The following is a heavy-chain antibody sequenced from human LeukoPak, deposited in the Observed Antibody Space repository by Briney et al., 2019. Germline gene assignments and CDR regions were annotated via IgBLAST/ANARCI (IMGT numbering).Heavy chain of an antibody. CDR1: GGSISGHY. V-gene: IGHV4-4*07. CDR3: ARGSGSNYYAY. D-gene: IGHD1-26*01. J-gene: IGHJ4*02. CDR2: IYTGGNT. Sequence: SETLSLTCTVSGGSISGHYWNWIRQPAGKGLEWIGRIYTGGNTNYNPSLKSRVTMSVDTSKTQFSLNLASVTAADTAVYYCARGSGSNYYAYGGQGTLVTVSS.